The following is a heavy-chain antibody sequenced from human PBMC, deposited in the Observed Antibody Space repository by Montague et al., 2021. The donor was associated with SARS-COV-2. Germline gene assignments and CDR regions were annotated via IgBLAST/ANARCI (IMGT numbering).Heavy chain of an antibody. CDR3: ARHYGSSLDS. V-gene: IGHV4-39*01. J-gene: IGHJ4*02. CDR2: ISYNGTT. D-gene: IGHD4-17*01. CDR1: GGSISSTTYR. Sequence: SETLSLTCTVSGGSISSTTYRWSWIRQPPGKGLEWIGFISYNGTTFYNPSLKSRISMSVDTPKSQFSLNLTSVTAADTAVYYCARHYGSSLDSWGQGILVAVSS.